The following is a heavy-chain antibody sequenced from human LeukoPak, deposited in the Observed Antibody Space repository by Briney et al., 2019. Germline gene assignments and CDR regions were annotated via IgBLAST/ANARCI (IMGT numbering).Heavy chain of an antibody. CDR1: GFTFRTYW. V-gene: IGHV3-7*01. J-gene: IGHJ6*03. CDR3: ARDRRLDYYYYMDV. CDR2: IKQDGSEN. Sequence: GGSLRLSCAASGFTFRTYWMSWVRQAPGKGLEWVANIKQDGSENYSVDSVKGRFTISRENAKNSLYLQMNSLRAEDTAVYYCARDRRLDYYYYMDVWGKGTTVTVS.